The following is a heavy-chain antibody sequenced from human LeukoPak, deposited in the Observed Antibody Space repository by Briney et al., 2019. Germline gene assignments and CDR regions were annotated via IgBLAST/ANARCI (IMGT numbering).Heavy chain of an antibody. D-gene: IGHD6-13*01. CDR3: AEAAGTGPNWFDP. CDR1: GYSITNGYY. V-gene: IGHV4-38-2*02. CDR2: IYHDGRI. J-gene: IGHJ5*02. Sequence: SETLSLTCTVSGYSITNGYYWGWIRQPPGKGLEWIGSIYHDGRIDYNPSLKSRVTISRDTSNDQFSLKLSSVTAADTAVYYCAEAAGTGPNWFDPWGQGTLVTVSS.